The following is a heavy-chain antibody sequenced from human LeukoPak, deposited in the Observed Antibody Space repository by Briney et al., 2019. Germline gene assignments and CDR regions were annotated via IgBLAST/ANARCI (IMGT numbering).Heavy chain of an antibody. Sequence: SETLSLTCTVSGGSISGGDYYWSWIRQPPGKGLEWIGYIYYSGSTYYNPSLKSRVTISVDTSKNQFSLKLSSVTAADTAVYYCARQTYYYDSSGFDYWGQGTLVTVSS. V-gene: IGHV4-30-4*01. D-gene: IGHD3-22*01. J-gene: IGHJ4*02. CDR1: GGSISGGDYY. CDR3: ARQTYYYDSSGFDY. CDR2: IYYSGST.